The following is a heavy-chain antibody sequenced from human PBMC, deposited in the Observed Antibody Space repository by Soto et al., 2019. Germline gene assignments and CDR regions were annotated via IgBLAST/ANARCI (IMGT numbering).Heavy chain of an antibody. CDR1: GDSVSSNSAA. D-gene: IGHD6-19*01. CDR3: ARDAGIAVAGTRLKWFDP. V-gene: IGHV6-1*01. CDR2: TYYRSKWYN. J-gene: IGHJ5*02. Sequence: PSQTLSLTCAISGDSVSSNSAAWNWIRQSPSRGLEWLGRTYYRSKWYNDYAVSVKSRITINPDTSKNQFSLQLNSVTPEDTAVYYCARDAGIAVAGTRLKWFDPWGQGTLVT.